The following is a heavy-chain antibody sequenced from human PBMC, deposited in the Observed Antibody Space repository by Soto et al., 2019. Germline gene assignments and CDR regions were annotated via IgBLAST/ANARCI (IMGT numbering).Heavy chain of an antibody. CDR2: ISGSGGST. D-gene: IGHD3-10*01. CDR1: GFTFSSYA. V-gene: IGHV3-23*01. Sequence: GGSLRLSCAASGFTFSSYAMSWVRQAPGKGLEWVSDISGSGGSTYYADSAKGRFTISRDNAKNSLYLQMNSLRAEDTAVYYCARGGVYGSGHYYYYYMDVWGKGTTVTVSS. CDR3: ARGGVYGSGHYYYYYMDV. J-gene: IGHJ6*03.